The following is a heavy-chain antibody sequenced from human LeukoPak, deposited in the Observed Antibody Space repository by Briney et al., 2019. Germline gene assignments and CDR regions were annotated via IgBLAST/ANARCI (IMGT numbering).Heavy chain of an antibody. J-gene: IGHJ4*02. CDR1: GGSFSGYY. CDR2: INHSGST. V-gene: IGHV4-34*01. CDR3: ARATTYYDFWSGYPFFDY. D-gene: IGHD3-3*01. Sequence: PSETLSLTCAVYGGSFSGYYWSWIRQPPGKGLEWIGEINHSGSTNYNPSLMSRVTISVDTSKNQFSLKLSSVTAADTAVYYCARATTYYDFWSGYPFFDYWGQGTLVTVSS.